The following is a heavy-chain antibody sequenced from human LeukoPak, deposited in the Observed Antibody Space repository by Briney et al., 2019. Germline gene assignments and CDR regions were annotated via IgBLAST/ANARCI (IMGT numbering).Heavy chain of an antibody. D-gene: IGHD6-13*01. CDR2: IYYSGST. Sequence: SVTLSLTCTVSGASFSSSTYYWGWIRQPPGKGREWIGSIYYSGSTYYNPSLKSRVTMSVDTSKNQFSLKLSSVTAADTAVYYCARHAGGISAAGTRPFDYWGQGTLVTVSS. CDR1: GASFSSSTYY. V-gene: IGHV4-39*01. J-gene: IGHJ4*02. CDR3: ARHAGGISAAGTRPFDY.